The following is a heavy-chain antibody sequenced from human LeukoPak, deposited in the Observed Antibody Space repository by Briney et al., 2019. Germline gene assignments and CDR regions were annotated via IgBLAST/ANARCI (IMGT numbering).Heavy chain of an antibody. D-gene: IGHD6-13*01. J-gene: IGHJ4*02. CDR2: ISYDGSNK. CDR3: ASLRISSSYAFDY. CDR1: GFTFSSYA. V-gene: IGHV3-30*04. Sequence: PGRSLRLSCAASGFTFSSYAMHWVRQAPGKGLEWVAVISYDGSNKYYADSVKGRFTISRDNSKNTLYLQMNSLRAEDTAVYYCASLRISSSYAFDYWGQGTLVTVSS.